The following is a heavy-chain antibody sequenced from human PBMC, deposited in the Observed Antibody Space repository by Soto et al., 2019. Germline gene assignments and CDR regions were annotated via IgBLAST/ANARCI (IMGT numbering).Heavy chain of an antibody. Sequence: QLHLVQSGAVVKKPGASVTVSCSASGYPVTAYYMHWVRQAPGRGLEWMGGINPATGAAKYTQTSKGGVTMNRDTSTSTVFTELIGLTSEDTAIFYCARRGGVGVAGSAAFDMWGQGTVVTVSS. J-gene: IGHJ3*02. CDR2: INPATGAA. CDR3: ARRGGVGVAGSAAFDM. V-gene: IGHV1-2*02. CDR1: GYPVTAYY. D-gene: IGHD3-3*01.